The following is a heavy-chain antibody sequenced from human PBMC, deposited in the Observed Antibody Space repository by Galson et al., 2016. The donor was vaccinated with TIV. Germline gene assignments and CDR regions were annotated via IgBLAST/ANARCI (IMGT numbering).Heavy chain of an antibody. CDR2: ISFDGRNE. CDR3: ARDDSGVDITVGAIDAFDP. D-gene: IGHD3-3*01. J-gene: IGHJ3*01. Sequence: SLRLSCAASGFRFINYAVSWVRQAPGKGLEWVAIISFDGRNEDYSDSAKGRFSISRDNSKNTLYLQMNSLRPEDTAVYFCARDDSGVDITVGAIDAFDPWGQGTMVMVSS. CDR1: GFRFINYA. V-gene: IGHV3-30*04.